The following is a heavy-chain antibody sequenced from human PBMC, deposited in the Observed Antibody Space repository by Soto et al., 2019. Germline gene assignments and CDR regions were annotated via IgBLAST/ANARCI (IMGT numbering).Heavy chain of an antibody. D-gene: IGHD4-17*01. Sequence: QVQLQESGPGLVKPAQTLSLTCTVSGASINDGGYYWNWARQHPEKGLEWIGYIRYSGNTYYNPSLKMRVIIPLDTCKNQFSLMLRSVTAADTAMYYCARSNYGDYGAQPDHWGQGTPVTVSS. V-gene: IGHV4-31*03. J-gene: IGHJ4*02. CDR1: GASINDGGYY. CDR2: IRYSGNT. CDR3: ARSNYGDYGAQPDH.